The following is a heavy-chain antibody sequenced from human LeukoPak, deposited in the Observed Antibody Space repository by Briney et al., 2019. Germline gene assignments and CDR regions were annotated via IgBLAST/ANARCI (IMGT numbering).Heavy chain of an antibody. CDR2: IYYSGST. V-gene: IGHV4-39*07. Sequence: SETLSLTCTVSGGSISSSSYNWGWIRQPPEKGLEWIGSIYYSGSTYYNPSLKSRVTISVGTSKNQFSLNLTSVTAADTAVYYCARFTPQGYGWGGYNTFDPWGQGTLVTVSS. J-gene: IGHJ5*02. D-gene: IGHD3-16*01. CDR1: GGSISSSSYN. CDR3: ARFTPQGYGWGGYNTFDP.